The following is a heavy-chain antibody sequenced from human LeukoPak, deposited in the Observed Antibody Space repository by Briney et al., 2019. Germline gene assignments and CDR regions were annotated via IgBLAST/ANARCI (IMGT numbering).Heavy chain of an antibody. CDR3: ARSSRSWSTLDY. CDR1: VYSISSGYY. CDR2: IYHSGST. D-gene: IGHD6-13*01. J-gene: IGHJ4*02. V-gene: IGHV4-38-2*02. Sequence: SETLSLTCTVSVYSISSGYYWGWIRQPPGKGLEWIGSIYHSGSTYYNPSLKSRVTMSVDTSRHQSSLKLSSVTAADTAVYYCARSSRSWSTLDYWGQGTLVTVSS.